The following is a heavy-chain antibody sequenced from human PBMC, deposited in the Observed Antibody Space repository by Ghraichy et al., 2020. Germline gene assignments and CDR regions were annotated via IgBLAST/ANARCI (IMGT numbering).Heavy chain of an antibody. CDR1: GGSISSYY. V-gene: IGHV4-59*01. D-gene: IGHD6-13*01. CDR3: ARGSGSWSLDAFDI. CDR2: IYYSGST. Sequence: SETLSLTCTVSGGSISSYYWSWIRQPPGKGLEWIGYIYYSGSTNYNPSLKSRVTISVDTYKNQFSLKLSSVTAADTAVYYCARGSGSWSLDAFDIWGQGTMVTVSS. J-gene: IGHJ3*02.